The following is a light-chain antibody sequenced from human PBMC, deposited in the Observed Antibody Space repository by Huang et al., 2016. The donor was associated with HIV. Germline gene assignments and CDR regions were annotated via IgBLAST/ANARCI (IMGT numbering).Light chain of an antibody. CDR3: QQVYSTPWT. CDR1: QSINSY. Sequence: DIQMTQSPSSLSASLGDRVTITCRASQSINSYLNWYQQKPEKAPNVLIYAASSLHSGVPSRFSGSGSGTDFTLTISSLQPEDFATYCCQQVYSTPWTFGQGTKVEIK. CDR2: AAS. V-gene: IGKV1-39*01. J-gene: IGKJ1*01.